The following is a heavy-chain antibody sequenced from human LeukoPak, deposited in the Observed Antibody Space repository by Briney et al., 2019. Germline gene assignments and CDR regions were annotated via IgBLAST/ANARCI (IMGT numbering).Heavy chain of an antibody. D-gene: IGHD2-21*02. J-gene: IGHJ4*02. CDR1: GFTFDDYA. CDR2: ISWDSVSI. Sequence: GGSLRLSCAASGFTFDDYAMHWVRQPPGKGLEWVSGISWDSVSIGYADSVKGRFTISRDNAKNSLYLQMNSLRAEDTAVYYCAKDPYCGGDCYSDYWGQGTLVTVSS. CDR3: AKDPYCGGDCYSDY. V-gene: IGHV3-9*01.